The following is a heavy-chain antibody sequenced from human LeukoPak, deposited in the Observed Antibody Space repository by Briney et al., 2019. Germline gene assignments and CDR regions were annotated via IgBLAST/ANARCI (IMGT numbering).Heavy chain of an antibody. D-gene: IGHD6-13*01. CDR1: GFAFNSYT. V-gene: IGHV3-21*01. CDR3: ARDLSGQLGHNHWYFDL. Sequence: PGGSLRLSCAASGFAFNSYTINWVRQAPGKGLEWVSSISGDSYYIYYAESVRGRFTISRDNAKKSAYLQMNSLRAEDTAVYYCARDLSGQLGHNHWYFDLWGRGTLVTVSS. CDR2: ISGDSYYI. J-gene: IGHJ2*01.